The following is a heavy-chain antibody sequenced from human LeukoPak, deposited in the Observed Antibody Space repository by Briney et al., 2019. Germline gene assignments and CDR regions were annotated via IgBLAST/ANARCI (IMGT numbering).Heavy chain of an antibody. V-gene: IGHV3-21*01. D-gene: IGHD2-8*01. J-gene: IGHJ4*02. CDR1: GFTFSSYS. CDR3: ARDQLGVANY. Sequence: PGGSLRLSCAASGFTFSSYSMNWVRQAPGKGLEWVSSISSSSSYIYYADSVKGRFTISRDNAKNSLCLQMNSLRAEDTAVYYCARDQLGVANYWGQGTLVTVSS. CDR2: ISSSSSYI.